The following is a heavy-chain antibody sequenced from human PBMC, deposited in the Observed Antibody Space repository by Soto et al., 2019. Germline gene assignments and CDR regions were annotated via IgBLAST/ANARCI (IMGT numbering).Heavy chain of an antibody. D-gene: IGHD1-26*01. Sequence: ASVKVSCKASRYTFTNFYIHRLRQAPGQGLEWMGIINPSGGSTTYPQKFQGRVTMTRDTSTSTVHMELITLRSEDTAVYYCARSQVGRPLDVWGPGTTVTVSS. CDR2: INPSGGST. J-gene: IGHJ6*02. V-gene: IGHV1-46*01. CDR1: RYTFTNFY. CDR3: ARSQVGRPLDV.